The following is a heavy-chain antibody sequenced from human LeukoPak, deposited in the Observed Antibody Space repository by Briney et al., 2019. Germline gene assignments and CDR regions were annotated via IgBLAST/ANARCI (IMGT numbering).Heavy chain of an antibody. Sequence: ASVKVSCKASGYTFTGYYMHLVRQAPGQGIEWMGWINPNSGGTNYAQKFQGRVTMTRDTSNSTAYMELSRLRSDDTAVYYCAREGLGGKHSGYDSDAFDIWGQGTMVTVSS. V-gene: IGHV1-2*02. D-gene: IGHD5-12*01. CDR3: AREGLGGKHSGYDSDAFDI. CDR2: INPNSGGT. CDR1: GYTFTGYY. J-gene: IGHJ3*02.